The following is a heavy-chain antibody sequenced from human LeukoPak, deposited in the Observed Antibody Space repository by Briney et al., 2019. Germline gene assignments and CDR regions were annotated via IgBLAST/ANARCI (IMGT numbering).Heavy chain of an antibody. D-gene: IGHD2-15*01. Sequence: GGSLRLSCSASGFTFSSYWMHWVRQAPGKGLVWVSRINSDGSSTSYADSVKGRFTISRDNAKNTLYLQMNSLRAEDTAMYYCARGSDCSGGSCYSYWYFDLWGRGTLVTVSS. CDR3: ARGSDCSGGSCYSYWYFDL. CDR2: INSDGSST. CDR1: GFTFSSYW. V-gene: IGHV3-74*01. J-gene: IGHJ2*01.